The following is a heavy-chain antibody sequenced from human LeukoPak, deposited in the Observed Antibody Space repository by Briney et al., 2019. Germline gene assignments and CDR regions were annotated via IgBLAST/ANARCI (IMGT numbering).Heavy chain of an antibody. D-gene: IGHD2-2*01. Sequence: PGGSLRLSCAASGFTFDDYAMHWVRQAPGKGLEWVSGISWNSGSIGYADSVKGRFTISRDNAKNSLYLQMNSLRAEDTALYYCAKDMGCSSTSCYDYYYGMDVWGQGTTVTVSS. J-gene: IGHJ6*02. CDR2: ISWNSGSI. CDR1: GFTFDDYA. CDR3: AKDMGCSSTSCYDYYYGMDV. V-gene: IGHV3-9*01.